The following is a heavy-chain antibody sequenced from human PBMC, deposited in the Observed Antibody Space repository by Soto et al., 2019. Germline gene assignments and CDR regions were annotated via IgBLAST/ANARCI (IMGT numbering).Heavy chain of an antibody. J-gene: IGHJ6*02. D-gene: IGHD3-10*01. V-gene: IGHV4-34*01. CDR3: ARQKGTYYYYGMDV. CDR1: GGSFSGYY. Sequence: QVQLQQWGAGLLKPSETLSLTCAVYGGSFSGYYWSWIRQPPGKGLEWIGEINHSGSTNYNPSLKSRVTISVDTSKNQFSLKLCSVTAADTAVYYCARQKGTYYYYGMDVWGQGTTVTVSS. CDR2: INHSGST.